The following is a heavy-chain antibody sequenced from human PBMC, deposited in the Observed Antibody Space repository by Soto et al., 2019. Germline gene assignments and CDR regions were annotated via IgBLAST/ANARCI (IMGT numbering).Heavy chain of an antibody. CDR2: IKSKTDGGTT. CDR1: GFTFSNAW. D-gene: IGHD3-22*01. Sequence: PGGSLRLSCAASGFTFSNAWMNWVRQAPRKGLEWVGRIKSKTDGGTTDYAAPVKGRFTISRDDSKNTLYLQMNSLKTEDTAVYYCTTDLSYDSIQFDYWGQGTLVTVSS. CDR3: TTDLSYDSIQFDY. V-gene: IGHV3-15*07. J-gene: IGHJ4*02.